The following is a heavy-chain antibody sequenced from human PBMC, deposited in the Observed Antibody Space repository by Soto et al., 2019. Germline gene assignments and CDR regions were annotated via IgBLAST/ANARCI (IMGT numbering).Heavy chain of an antibody. CDR1: GFTFSGSA. CDR2: IRSIANSYAT. V-gene: IGHV3-73*01. Sequence: EVQLVESGGGLVQPGGSLKLSCAASGFTFSGSAMHWVRQASGKGLEWVGRIRSIANSYATEYAASVKGRFTISRDDSKSTAYLRMNSLKTEDTAVYYCTSHRNCGGGCYEAYWGQGTLVTVSS. D-gene: IGHD2-21*02. J-gene: IGHJ4*02. CDR3: TSHRNCGGGCYEAY.